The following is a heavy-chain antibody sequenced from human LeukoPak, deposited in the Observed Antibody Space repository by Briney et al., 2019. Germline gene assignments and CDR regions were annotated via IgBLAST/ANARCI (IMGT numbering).Heavy chain of an antibody. CDR1: GGSITRYY. D-gene: IGHD6-19*01. Sequence: SETLSLTCSVFGGSITRYYWSWIRPPPGKGLEWIGYTHYSGSTNYNPSLKSRVIISVDTSKSQLSLKLSSVTAADTAVYYCARDLDNSGWYVFDYWGQGNLVTVSS. CDR3: ARDLDNSGWYVFDY. CDR2: THYSGST. J-gene: IGHJ4*02. V-gene: IGHV4-59*01.